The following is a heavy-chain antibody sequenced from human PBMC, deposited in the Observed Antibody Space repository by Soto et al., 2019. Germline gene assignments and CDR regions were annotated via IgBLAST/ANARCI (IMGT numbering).Heavy chain of an antibody. J-gene: IGHJ5*02. V-gene: IGHV3-7*03. CDR3: ARDGTGYSSSWYEGHWFDP. Sequence: LXLSCAASVFTFSSYFMSWVRQAPWKGLEWVANIKQDGSEKYYVDSVKGRFTISRDNAKNSLYLQMNSLRAEDTAVYYCARDGTGYSSSWYEGHWFDPWGQGTLVTVSS. CDR2: IKQDGSEK. CDR1: VFTFSSYF. D-gene: IGHD6-13*01.